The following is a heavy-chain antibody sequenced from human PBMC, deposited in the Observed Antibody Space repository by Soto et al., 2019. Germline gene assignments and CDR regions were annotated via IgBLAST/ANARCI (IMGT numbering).Heavy chain of an antibody. V-gene: IGHV3-30*18. D-gene: IGHD1-26*01. CDR1: GFSFSTYG. J-gene: IGHJ4*02. Sequence: QVHLVESGGGVVQPGRSLRLSCAASGFSFSTYGMHWVRQAPGKGLEWVAFISNDGSNKYYADSVRGRLTISRDNSKNTLYLKMNSLRAEDTAVYYGAKGFGNYWAFDYWGQGTLVTVSS. CDR3: AKGFGNYWAFDY. CDR2: ISNDGSNK.